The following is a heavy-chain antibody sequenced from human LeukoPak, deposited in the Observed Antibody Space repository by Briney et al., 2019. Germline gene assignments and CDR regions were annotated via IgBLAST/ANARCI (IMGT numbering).Heavy chain of an antibody. D-gene: IGHD2-15*01. Sequence: SGGSLRLSCAASGFTFSDYYMTWIRQAPGKGLECVSYISTSGSTIYYADSVKGRFTISRDNAKNSLYLQMNSLRAEDTAVYYCARGGVDIVVVVAATTSGAFDIWGQGTMVTVSS. J-gene: IGHJ3*02. V-gene: IGHV3-11*04. CDR2: ISTSGSTI. CDR1: GFTFSDYY. CDR3: ARGGVDIVVVVAATTSGAFDI.